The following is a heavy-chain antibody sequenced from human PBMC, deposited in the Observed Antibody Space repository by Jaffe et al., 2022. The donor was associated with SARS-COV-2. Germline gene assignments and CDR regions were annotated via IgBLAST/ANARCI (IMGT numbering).Heavy chain of an antibody. CDR1: GFTFSSYA. CDR3: AREGYDILTGYPGWSYYYGMDV. J-gene: IGHJ6*02. CDR2: ISYDGSNK. Sequence: QVQLVESGGGVVQPGRSLRLSCAASGFTFSSYAMHWVRQAPGKGLEWVAVISYDGSNKYYADSVKGRFTISRDNSKNTLYLQMNSLRAEDTAVYYCAREGYDILTGYPGWSYYYGMDVWGQGTTVTVSS. V-gene: IGHV3-30-3*01. D-gene: IGHD3-9*01.